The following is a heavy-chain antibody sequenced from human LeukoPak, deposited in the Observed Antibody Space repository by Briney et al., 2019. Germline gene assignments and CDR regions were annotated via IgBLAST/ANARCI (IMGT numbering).Heavy chain of an antibody. J-gene: IGHJ3*02. CDR1: GYTFTSYG. D-gene: IGHD2-2*01. CDR2: ISAYNGNT. V-gene: IGHV1-18*01. Sequence: GASVKVSCKASGYTFTSYGITWVRQAPGQGLEWMGWISAYNGNTNYAQKLQGRVTMTTDTSTSTAYMELRSLRSDDTAVYYCATGGGSQLLSPAFDIWGQGTMVTVSS. CDR3: ATGGGSQLLSPAFDI.